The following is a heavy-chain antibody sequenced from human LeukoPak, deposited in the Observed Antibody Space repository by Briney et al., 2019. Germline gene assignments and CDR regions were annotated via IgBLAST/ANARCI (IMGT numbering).Heavy chain of an antibody. CDR1: GFTFSSYE. CDR2: ISSSSSYI. Sequence: TGGSLRLSCAASGFTFSSYEMNWVRQAPGKGLEWVSSISSSSSYIYYADSVKCRFTISRDNAKNSLYLQMNSLRAEDTAVYYCARETWIQLYYYYYMDVWGKGTTVTISS. V-gene: IGHV3-21*01. J-gene: IGHJ6*03. CDR3: ARETWIQLYYYYYMDV. D-gene: IGHD5-18*01.